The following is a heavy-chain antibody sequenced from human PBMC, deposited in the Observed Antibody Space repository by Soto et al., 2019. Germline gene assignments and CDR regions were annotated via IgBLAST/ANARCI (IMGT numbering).Heavy chain of an antibody. CDR3: ARVAGYCSSTSCCAGVDY. Sequence: QVQLQQWGAGLLKPSETLSLTCAVYGGSFSGYYWSWIRQPPGKELEWSGEINHSGSTNYNPSLKSGVTISVDTSKNQFSLKLSSVTAADTAVYYCARVAGYCSSTSCCAGVDYWGQGTLVTVSS. CDR1: GGSFSGYY. V-gene: IGHV4-34*01. CDR2: INHSGST. D-gene: IGHD2-2*01. J-gene: IGHJ4*02.